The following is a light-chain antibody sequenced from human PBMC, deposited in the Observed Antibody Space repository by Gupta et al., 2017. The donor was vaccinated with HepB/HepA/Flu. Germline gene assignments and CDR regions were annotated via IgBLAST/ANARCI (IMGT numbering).Light chain of an antibody. V-gene: IGKV1-9*01. J-gene: IGKJ3*01. CDR3: QHFDHFPFT. CDR1: LGIRNY. Sequence: DIQLTQSPSFLSASVGDRVTITCRASLGIRNYLAWYQQKPGKAPKLLIYSASALQSGVPSRFSGGGCGTEFTLTIDSLQPEDFATYYCQHFDHFPFTFGPGTKLHI. CDR2: SAS.